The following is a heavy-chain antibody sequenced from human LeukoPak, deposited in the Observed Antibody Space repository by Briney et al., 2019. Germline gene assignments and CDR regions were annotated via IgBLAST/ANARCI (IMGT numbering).Heavy chain of an antibody. V-gene: IGHV1-45*02. J-gene: IGHJ5*02. CDR1: GYTFTYRY. CDR2: ITPFNGNT. Sequence: ASVKVSCKASGYTFTYRYLHWVRQAPGQALEWMGWITPFNGNTNYAQKFQDRVTITRDRSMSTAYMELSSLRSEDTAMYYCAKSGYCSGGSCRNWFDPWGQGTLVTVSS. CDR3: AKSGYCSGGSCRNWFDP. D-gene: IGHD2-15*01.